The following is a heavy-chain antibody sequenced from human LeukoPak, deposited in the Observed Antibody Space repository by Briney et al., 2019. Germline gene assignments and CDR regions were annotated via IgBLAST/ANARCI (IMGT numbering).Heavy chain of an antibody. CDR1: GFTFSNYN. Sequence: GGSLTLSCEASGFTFSNYNMNWVRQAPGKGLEWVSSISSSSSYIYYADSVKGRSTISRDNAKNSLYLQMNSLRAEDTAVYYCARGSPEWLLYPYGMDVWGQGTTVTVSS. CDR3: ARGSPEWLLYPYGMDV. V-gene: IGHV3-21*01. J-gene: IGHJ6*02. D-gene: IGHD3-3*01. CDR2: ISSSSSYI.